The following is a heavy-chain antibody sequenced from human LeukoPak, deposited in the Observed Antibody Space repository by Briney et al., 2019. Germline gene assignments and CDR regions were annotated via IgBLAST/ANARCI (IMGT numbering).Heavy chain of an antibody. Sequence: PGRSLRLSCAASGFTFSSYGMHRVRQAPGKGLEWVAVIWYDGSNKYYADSVKGRFTISRDNSKNTLYLQMNSLRAEDTAVYYCARDFRSTMVRGVIIGLDYWGQGTLVTVSS. CDR3: ARDFRSTMVRGVIIGLDY. D-gene: IGHD3-10*01. J-gene: IGHJ4*02. CDR1: GFTFSSYG. CDR2: IWYDGSNK. V-gene: IGHV3-33*01.